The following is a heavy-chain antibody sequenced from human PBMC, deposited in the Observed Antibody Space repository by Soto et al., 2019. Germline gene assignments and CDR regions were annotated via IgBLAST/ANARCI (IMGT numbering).Heavy chain of an antibody. CDR2: ISGSGGST. V-gene: IGHV3-23*01. Sequence: PGGSLRLSCASSGFTFSSYAMSWVRQAPGKGLEWVSAISGSGGSTYYADSVKGRFTISRDNSKNTLSLQMNSLRATDTAVYYCARAAGYSGYDLASGAYGMDVWGQGTTVTVSS. CDR3: ARAAGYSGYDLASGAYGMDV. D-gene: IGHD5-12*01. J-gene: IGHJ6*02. CDR1: GFTFSSYA.